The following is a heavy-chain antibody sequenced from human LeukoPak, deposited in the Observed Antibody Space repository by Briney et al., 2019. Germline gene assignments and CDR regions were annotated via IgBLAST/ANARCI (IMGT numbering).Heavy chain of an antibody. D-gene: IGHD2-15*01. CDR3: AKSLGYCSGGSCYSCCDFDY. J-gene: IGHJ4*02. CDR2: ISGSGGST. V-gene: IGHV3-23*01. Sequence: GGSLRLSCAASGFTFSSYAMSWVRQAPGKGLESVSAISGSGGSTYYADSVKGRFTISRDNSKNTLYLQMNSLRAEDTAVYYCAKSLGYCSGGSCYSCCDFDYWGQGTLVTVSS. CDR1: GFTFSSYA.